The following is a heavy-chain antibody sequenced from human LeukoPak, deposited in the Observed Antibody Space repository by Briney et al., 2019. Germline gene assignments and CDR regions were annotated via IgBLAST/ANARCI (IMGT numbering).Heavy chain of an antibody. D-gene: IGHD6-13*01. Sequence: SETLSLTCTVSGGSISSSSYYWGWIRQSPGKRLEWIGSIYYSGTTYYNPSLKSRVTISVDTSKNQFSLKLSSVTAADTAVYYCARVPPRTLAAAGLYYFDYWGQGTLVTVSS. J-gene: IGHJ4*02. CDR1: GGSISSSSYY. V-gene: IGHV4-39*07. CDR3: ARVPPRTLAAAGLYYFDY. CDR2: IYYSGTT.